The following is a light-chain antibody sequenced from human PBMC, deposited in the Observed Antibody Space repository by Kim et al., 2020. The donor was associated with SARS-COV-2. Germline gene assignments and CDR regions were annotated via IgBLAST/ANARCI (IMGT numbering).Light chain of an antibody. V-gene: IGKV3-11*01. CDR1: QSVSSY. CDR2: DAS. Sequence: EIVLTQSPATLSLSPGERATLSCRASQSVSSYLAWYQQKPGQAPRLLIYDASNRATGIPARFSGSGSGTDFTLTISRLEPEDFAVYYCKQRSNWTPRLTFGGGTKVDIK. CDR3: KQRSNWTPRLT. J-gene: IGKJ4*01.